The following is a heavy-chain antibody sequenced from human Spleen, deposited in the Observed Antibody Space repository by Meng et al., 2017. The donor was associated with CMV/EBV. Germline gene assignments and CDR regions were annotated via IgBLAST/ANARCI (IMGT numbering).Heavy chain of an antibody. CDR3: VRAFSS. CDR1: GVSINSANW. J-gene: IGHJ5*02. Sequence: TLSLTCGVSGVSINSANWWSWVRQPPGKGLEWIGEIYHSGSTHYNPSLKSRVTMSIDKSKNEFSLNLISVTAADTAVYHCVRAFSSWGQGTLVTVSS. D-gene: IGHD6-6*01. V-gene: IGHV4-4*02. CDR2: IYHSGST.